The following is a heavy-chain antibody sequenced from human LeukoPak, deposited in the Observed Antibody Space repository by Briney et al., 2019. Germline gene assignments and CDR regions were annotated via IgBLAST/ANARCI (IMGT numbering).Heavy chain of an antibody. V-gene: IGHV3-21*01. CDR1: GFTFSSYS. J-gene: IGHJ4*02. Sequence: GGSLRLSCAASGFTFSSYSMNWVRQAPGKGLEWVSSISSSSSYIYYADSVKGRFTISRDNAENSLYLQMNSLRAEDTAVYCCARGGGYYYGSGSYSLFDYWGQGTLVTVSS. CDR2: ISSSSSYI. D-gene: IGHD3-10*01. CDR3: ARGGGYYYGSGSYSLFDY.